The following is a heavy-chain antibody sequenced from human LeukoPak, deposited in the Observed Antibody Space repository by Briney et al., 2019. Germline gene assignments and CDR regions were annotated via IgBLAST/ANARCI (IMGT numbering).Heavy chain of an antibody. J-gene: IGHJ3*01. CDR3: ARGDWGSARS. D-gene: IGHD7-27*01. CDR1: GFTFSSSW. CDR2: INSVGTST. Sequence: GGSLRLSCVASGFTFSSSWLHWVRQAPGQGLVWVSRINSVGTSTVYADSVRGRFTISRDDANNTLYLQMNSLRAEDSAVYYCARGDWGSARSWGHGTMVTVSS. V-gene: IGHV3-74*01.